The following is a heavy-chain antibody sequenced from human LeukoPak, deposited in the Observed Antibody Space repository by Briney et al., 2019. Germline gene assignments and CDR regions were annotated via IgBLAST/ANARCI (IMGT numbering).Heavy chain of an antibody. CDR2: INPSGGST. CDR3: ARDGGGSLGVKWYFDL. CDR1: GYTFTSYY. J-gene: IGHJ2*01. D-gene: IGHD1-26*01. Sequence: ASVKVSCKASGYTFTSYYIHWVRQAPGQGLEWMGIINPSGGSTSYAQKFRGRVTMTRDTSTRTGYMEMSSLRSEDTAVYYCARDGGGSLGVKWYFDLWGRGTLVTVSS. V-gene: IGHV1-46*01.